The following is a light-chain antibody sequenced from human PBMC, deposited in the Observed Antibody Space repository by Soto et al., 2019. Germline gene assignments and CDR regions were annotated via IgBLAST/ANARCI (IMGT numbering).Light chain of an antibody. V-gene: IGKV4-1*01. CDR3: QQYYSTPPYT. Sequence: DIVMTQSPDPLAVSLGERATINSKSSQSVFNSSNNKNNLAWYQQKQEQPPKLLIYWASTRESGVPDRFSGSGSGTDFTLTISSLQAEDVAVYYCQQYYSTPPYTFGQGTKLEIK. CDR1: QSVFNSSNNKNN. J-gene: IGKJ2*01. CDR2: WAS.